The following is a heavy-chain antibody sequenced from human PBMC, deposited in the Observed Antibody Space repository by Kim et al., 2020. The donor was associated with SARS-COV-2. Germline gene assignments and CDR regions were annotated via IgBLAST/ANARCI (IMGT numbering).Heavy chain of an antibody. Sequence: NPSLKSRVTISVDTSKNQFSLKLSSVTAADTAVYYCARQTGSYSFWCFDPWGQGTLVTVSS. J-gene: IGHJ5*02. V-gene: IGHV4-61*07. D-gene: IGHD3-10*01. CDR3: ARQTGSYSFWCFDP.